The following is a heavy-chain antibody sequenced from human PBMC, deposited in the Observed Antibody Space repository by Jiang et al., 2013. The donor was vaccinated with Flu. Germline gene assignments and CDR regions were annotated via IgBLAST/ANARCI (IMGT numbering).Heavy chain of an antibody. CDR3: ARDYCSGGSCTYFDY. V-gene: IGHV6-1*01. Sequence: SRGLEWLGRTYYRSKWYNDYAVSVKSRITINPDTSKNQFSLQLNSVTPEDTAVYYCARDYCSGGSCTYFDYWGQGTLVTVSS. D-gene: IGHD2-15*01. CDR2: TYYRSKWYN. J-gene: IGHJ4*02.